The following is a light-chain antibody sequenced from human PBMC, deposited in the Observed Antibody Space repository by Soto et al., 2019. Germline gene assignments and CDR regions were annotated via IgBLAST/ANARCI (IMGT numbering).Light chain of an antibody. V-gene: IGKV3-20*01. CDR2: DAS. CDR3: QQYGSSPWP. CDR1: QSVSSNY. Sequence: EIVLTQSPGTLSLSPGERATLSCRASQSVSSNYLAWFQQRPGQAPRLLIYDASSRATGIPDRFSGSGSGADFTLTISRLEPEDFAVYYCQQYGSSPWPFGQGTKVEIK. J-gene: IGKJ1*01.